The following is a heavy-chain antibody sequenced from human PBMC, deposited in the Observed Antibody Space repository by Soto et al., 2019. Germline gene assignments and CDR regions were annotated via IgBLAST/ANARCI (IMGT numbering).Heavy chain of an antibody. Sequence: GSLRLSCAASGFTVSSNYMSWVRQAPGKGLEWVSIIYSGGSTYYAESVKGRFTISRDNSKDTLYLQMNSLRAEDTAVYYCARGYSGYDNAIDYWGQGTQVTVSS. D-gene: IGHD5-12*01. CDR1: GFTVSSNY. J-gene: IGHJ4*02. CDR2: IYSGGST. V-gene: IGHV3-53*01. CDR3: ARGYSGYDNAIDY.